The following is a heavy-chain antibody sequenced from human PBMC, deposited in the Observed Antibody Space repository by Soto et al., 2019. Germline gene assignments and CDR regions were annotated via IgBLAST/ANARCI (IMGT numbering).Heavy chain of an antibody. CDR1: GFSFSNHG. J-gene: IGHJ4*02. CDR2: ISYNGIDR. D-gene: IGHD5-12*01. V-gene: IGHV3-30*03. CDR3: VXGXGRXGHDTRFDY. Sequence: QMQLVESGGGVVQPGRSLRLSCVASGFSFSNHGIHWVRQAPGKGLEWVGDISYNGIDRWYANSVNGRFTISRDNSKNXVXLXXXXXXVXXXXVXYCVXGXGRXGHDTRFDYWGQGTLVTVSS.